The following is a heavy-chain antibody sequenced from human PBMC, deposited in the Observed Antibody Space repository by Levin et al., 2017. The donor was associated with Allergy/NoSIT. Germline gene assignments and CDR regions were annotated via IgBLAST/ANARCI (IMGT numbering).Heavy chain of an antibody. J-gene: IGHJ4*02. D-gene: IGHD2-2*01. CDR1: GFTFRSYA. Sequence: LSLTCAASGFTFRSYAMSWVRQAPGKGLEWVSAISGSGASTYYADSVKGRFTISRDNSKNTLYLQMNSLRAEDTAVYYCAKELYCSSTSCALFDYWGQGTLVTVSS. CDR2: ISGSGAST. V-gene: IGHV3-23*01. CDR3: AKELYCSSTSCALFDY.